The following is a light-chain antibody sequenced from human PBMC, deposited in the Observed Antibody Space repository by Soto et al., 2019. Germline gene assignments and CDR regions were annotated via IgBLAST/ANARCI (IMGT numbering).Light chain of an antibody. Sequence: DIQMTQSPSSLSASVGERVTITCRTSQTIDISLNWYQHTPGKAPKLLIHGAFSLQSGVPSRFSGSGSGTDFTLTISSLQPEDCAIYYCQQAYRTPITVGGGTKVEI. CDR1: QTIDIS. CDR2: GAF. J-gene: IGKJ4*01. CDR3: QQAYRTPIT. V-gene: IGKV1-39*01.